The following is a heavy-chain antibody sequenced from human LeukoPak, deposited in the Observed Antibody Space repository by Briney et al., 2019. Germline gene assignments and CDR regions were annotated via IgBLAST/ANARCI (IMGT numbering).Heavy chain of an antibody. Sequence: ASVKVSCKASGGTFSSYAISWVRQAPGQGLEWMGGIIPIFGTANYAQKFQGRVTITADESTSTAYMELSSLRSEDTAVYYCAREQYYDLWSGPISTRGANFDPWGQGTLVTVSS. J-gene: IGHJ5*02. D-gene: IGHD3-3*01. V-gene: IGHV1-69*13. CDR1: GGTFSSYA. CDR2: IIPIFGTA. CDR3: AREQYYDLWSGPISTRGANFDP.